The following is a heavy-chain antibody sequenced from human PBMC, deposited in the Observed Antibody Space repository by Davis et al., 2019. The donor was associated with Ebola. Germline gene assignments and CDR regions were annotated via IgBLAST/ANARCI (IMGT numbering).Heavy chain of an antibody. CDR2: ISYDGNKK. J-gene: IGHJ1*01. CDR1: GFTFSSYG. V-gene: IGHV3-33*08. CDR3: VRGGSATAY. Sequence: PGGSLRLSCAASGFTFSSYGMNWVRQAPGKGLEWVAGISYDGNKKYYADFVKGRFTISREDSKNTLLLQMNSLRAEDTAVFYCVRGGSATAYWGQGTPVTVSS. D-gene: IGHD2-15*01.